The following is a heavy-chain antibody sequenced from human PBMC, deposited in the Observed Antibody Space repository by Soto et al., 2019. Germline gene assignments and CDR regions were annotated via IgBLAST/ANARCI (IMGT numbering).Heavy chain of an antibody. V-gene: IGHV4-39*01. CDR1: SGSISVTDVF. CDR2: VDYSGTA. CDR3: ARITGRHLDY. Sequence: PSETLSLTCTVSSGSISVTDVFWGWVRQPPGKGLEWIGNVDYSGTAYFSPSLATRVTFHVDTSKNQFSLTLYSVTDADTAVYYCARITGRHLDYWGQGILVTVSS. J-gene: IGHJ4*02. D-gene: IGHD1-20*01.